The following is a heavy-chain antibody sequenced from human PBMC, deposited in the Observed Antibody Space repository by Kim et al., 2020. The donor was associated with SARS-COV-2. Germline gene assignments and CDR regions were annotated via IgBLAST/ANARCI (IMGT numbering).Heavy chain of an antibody. V-gene: IGHV1-18*01. Sequence: KLQGRVTMTTDTSTSTAYMELRSLRSDDTAVYYCARDPSKWLLSSDAFDIWGQGTMVTVSS. D-gene: IGHD3-22*01. J-gene: IGHJ3*02. CDR3: ARDPSKWLLSSDAFDI.